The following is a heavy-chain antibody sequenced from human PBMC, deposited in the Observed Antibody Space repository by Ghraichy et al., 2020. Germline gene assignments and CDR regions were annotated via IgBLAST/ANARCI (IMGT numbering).Heavy chain of an antibody. J-gene: IGHJ4*02. CDR1: GYTFTRYG. CDR2: ISCYNGDT. V-gene: IGHV1-18*01. CDR3: ARAPPSGSESKPHYFDY. Sequence: ASVKVSCKTSGYTFTRYGIYFVRQAPGQGLEWMAWISCYNGDTKYAQKVQGRVTMTTDTSTSTVYMELRSLTSDDTAVYYCARAPPSGSESKPHYFDYGGQGALVTVSS. D-gene: IGHD3-10*01.